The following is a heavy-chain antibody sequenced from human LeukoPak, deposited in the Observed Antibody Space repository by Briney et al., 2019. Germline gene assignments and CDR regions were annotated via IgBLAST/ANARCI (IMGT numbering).Heavy chain of an antibody. CDR2: INPNSGGT. J-gene: IGHJ5*02. V-gene: IGHV1-2*02. D-gene: IGHD1-7*01. Sequence: GASVKVSCKASGYTFTGYYMHWVRQAPGQGLEWMGTINPNSGGTNYAQKFQGRVTMTRDTSISTAYMELSRLRSDDTAVYYCARVRITGTTEVGWFDPWGQGTLVTVSS. CDR3: ARVRITGTTEVGWFDP. CDR1: GYTFTGYY.